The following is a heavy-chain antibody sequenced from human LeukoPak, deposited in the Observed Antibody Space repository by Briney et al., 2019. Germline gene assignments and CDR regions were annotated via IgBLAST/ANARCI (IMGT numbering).Heavy chain of an antibody. CDR2: ISGSGGST. Sequence: GGSLRLSCAASGFTFSSYAMSWVRQAPGKGLDWVSGISGSGGSTYYADSVKGRFTISRDNSKNTLYLQMASLRAEDTAVYYCAKDLYSSGHWGQGTLVTVSS. V-gene: IGHV3-23*01. D-gene: IGHD6-19*01. CDR1: GFTFSSYA. CDR3: AKDLYSSGH. J-gene: IGHJ4*02.